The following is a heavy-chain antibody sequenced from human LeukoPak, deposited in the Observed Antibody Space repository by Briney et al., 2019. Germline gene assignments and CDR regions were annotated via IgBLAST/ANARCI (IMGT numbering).Heavy chain of an antibody. D-gene: IGHD3-10*01. CDR1: GFTVSSNY. CDR3: ARGTMVRGVIKPFDY. CDR2: IYSGGST. J-gene: IGHJ4*02. Sequence: GGSLRLSCAASGFTVSSNYMSWVRQAPGKGLEWVSVIYSGGSTYYADSVKGRFTISRDNSKNTLYLQMNSLRAEDTAVYYCARGTMVRGVIKPFDYWGQGTLVTVSS. V-gene: IGHV3-66*01.